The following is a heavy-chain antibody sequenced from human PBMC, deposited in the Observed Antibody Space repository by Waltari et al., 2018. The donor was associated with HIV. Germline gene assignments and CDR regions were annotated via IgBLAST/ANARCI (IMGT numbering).Heavy chain of an antibody. CDR1: GFTFDDYT. D-gene: IGHD6-19*01. V-gene: IGHV3-43*01. J-gene: IGHJ4*02. Sequence: TASGFTFDDYTMHWVRQAPGKGLEWVSLISWDGGSTYYADSVKGRFTISRDNSKNSLYLQMNSLRTEDTALYYCAKDIFAYSSGWYGDYWGQGTLVTVSS. CDR2: ISWDGGST. CDR3: AKDIFAYSSGWYGDY.